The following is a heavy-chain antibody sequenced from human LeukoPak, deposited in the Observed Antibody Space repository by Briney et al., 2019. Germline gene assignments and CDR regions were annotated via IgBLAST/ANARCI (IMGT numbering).Heavy chain of an antibody. D-gene: IGHD2-15*01. CDR2: ISSSSIYI. Sequence: PGGSLRLSCVASGFTFSSYSMNWVRQAPGKGLEWVSSISSSSIYIYYADSLKGRFTISRDNAKKSLYLQMDSLRAEDTAIYYCARDSDVHCSGGSCTNFDYWGQGTLVTVSS. J-gene: IGHJ4*02. CDR1: GFTFSSYS. CDR3: ARDSDVHCSGGSCTNFDY. V-gene: IGHV3-21*01.